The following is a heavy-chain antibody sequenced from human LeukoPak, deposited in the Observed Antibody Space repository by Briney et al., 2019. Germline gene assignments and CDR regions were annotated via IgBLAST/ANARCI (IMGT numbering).Heavy chain of an antibody. CDR3: AKCSASYDNDALDM. CDR2: INWNGGST. J-gene: IGHJ3*02. Sequence: GGSLRLSCAASGFTFDDYGMSWVRQAPGKGLEWVSGINWNGGSTGYADSVKGRFTISRDNAKNSLYLHMNTLRVEDTATYYCAKCSASYDNDALDMWGQGTVVIVSS. V-gene: IGHV3-20*04. D-gene: IGHD3-10*02. CDR1: GFTFDDYG.